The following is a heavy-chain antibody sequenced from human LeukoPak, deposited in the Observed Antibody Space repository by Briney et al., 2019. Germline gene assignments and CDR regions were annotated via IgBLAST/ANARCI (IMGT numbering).Heavy chain of an antibody. D-gene: IGHD6-19*01. CDR1: GGSFSGYY. CDR2: INHSGGT. Sequence: SETLSLTCAVYGGSFSGYYWSWIRQPPGKGLEWIGDINHSGGTNYNPSLKSRVTISVDTSKNQFSLKLSSVTAADTAVYYCARDIAVAGTRWFDPWGQGTLVTVSS. J-gene: IGHJ5*02. V-gene: IGHV4-34*01. CDR3: ARDIAVAGTRWFDP.